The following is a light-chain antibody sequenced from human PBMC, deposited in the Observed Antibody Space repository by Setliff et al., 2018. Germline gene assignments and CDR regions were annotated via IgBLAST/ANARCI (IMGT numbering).Light chain of an antibody. CDR1: SSDVGGSNH. J-gene: IGLJ1*01. CDR2: DVT. Sequence: QSALAQPASVSGSPGQSIAISCTGTSSDVGGSNHVSWYQQHPGKAPRLIIYDVTNRPSGVSDRFSGSKSGNTASLIISGLQAEDDADYYCCSHTRTLNPFVFGNGTKVTVL. V-gene: IGLV2-14*03. CDR3: CSHTRTLNPFV.